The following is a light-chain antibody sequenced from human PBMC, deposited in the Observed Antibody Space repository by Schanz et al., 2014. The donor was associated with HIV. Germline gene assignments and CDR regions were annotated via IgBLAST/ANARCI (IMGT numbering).Light chain of an antibody. CDR1: SNDIGAYRY. CDR2: EVT. CDR3: TSYINSSTIF. Sequence: QSALTQPPSASGSPGQSVTISCTGTSNDIGAYRYVSWYQHHPGRAPRLLIYEVTKRPSGVPGRCSASKSGNTASLTISGLRAEDEAHYYCTSYINSSTIFFGGGTKLTVL. V-gene: IGLV2-8*01. J-gene: IGLJ2*01.